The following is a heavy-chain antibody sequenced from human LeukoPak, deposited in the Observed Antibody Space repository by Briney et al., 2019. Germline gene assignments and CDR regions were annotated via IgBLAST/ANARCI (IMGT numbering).Heavy chain of an antibody. D-gene: IGHD3-22*01. CDR2: IIPIFGTA. Sequence: VASVKVSCKASGGTFSSYAISWVRQAPGQGLEWMGRIIPIFGTANYAQKFQGRVTITTDESTSTAYMELSSLRSEDTAVYYCARGVHDSSGYYPEAAFDIWGQGTMVTVSS. CDR3: ARGVHDSSGYYPEAAFDI. V-gene: IGHV1-69*05. J-gene: IGHJ3*02. CDR1: GGTFSSYA.